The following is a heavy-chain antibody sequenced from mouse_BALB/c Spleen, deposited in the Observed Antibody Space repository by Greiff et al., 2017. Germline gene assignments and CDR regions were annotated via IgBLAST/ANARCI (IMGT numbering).Heavy chain of an antibody. J-gene: IGHJ2*01. V-gene: IGHV1S135*01. Sequence: EVQLQQSGPELMKPGASVTISCKASGYSFTSYYMHWVKQSHGKSLEWIGYIGPFNGGTSYNQKFKGKATLTVDKSSSTAYMHLSSLTSEDSAVYCCARSDGSGLDYWGQGTTLTVSS. CDR3: ARSDGSGLDY. CDR2: IGPFNGGT. D-gene: IGHD1-1*01. CDR1: GYSFTSYY.